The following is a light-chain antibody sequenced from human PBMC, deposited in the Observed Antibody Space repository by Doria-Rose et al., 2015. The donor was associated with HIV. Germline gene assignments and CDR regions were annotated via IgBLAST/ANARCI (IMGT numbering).Light chain of an antibody. Sequence: TQSPSTLSASVGDNVTITCRASQSVSSWLAWYQQKPGKAPKLLIYKASSLESGVPSRFEGSGSETEFTLTISSLQPDDFATYYCQQYNSYSKTFGQGTKLEIK. V-gene: IGKV1-5*03. CDR3: QQYNSYSKT. J-gene: IGKJ2*01. CDR1: QSVSSW. CDR2: KAS.